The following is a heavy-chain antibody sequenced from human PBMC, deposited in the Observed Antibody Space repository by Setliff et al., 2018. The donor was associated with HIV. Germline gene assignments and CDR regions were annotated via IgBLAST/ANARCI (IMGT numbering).Heavy chain of an antibody. CDR3: SRDPSYSSGWRDY. CDR2: IRSKTYGGTT. CDR1: GFTFGDYA. V-gene: IGHV3-49*04. Sequence: GSLRLSCTGSGFTFGDYAVTWVRQAPGKGLEWVGFIRSKTYGGTTEYAASVKGRFTISRDDSKSIAYLQMNSLKTEDTAVYYCSRDPSYSSGWRDYWGQGTLVTVSS. D-gene: IGHD6-19*01. J-gene: IGHJ4*02.